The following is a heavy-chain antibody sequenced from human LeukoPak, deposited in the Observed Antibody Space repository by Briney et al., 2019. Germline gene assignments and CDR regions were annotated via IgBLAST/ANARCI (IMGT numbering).Heavy chain of an antibody. J-gene: IGHJ4*02. CDR3: VKGYYYDSSGLPFDY. V-gene: IGHV3-64D*09. D-gene: IGHD3-22*01. CDR2: ISSNGGST. CDR1: GFTFSSYS. Sequence: GGSLRLSCAASGFTFSSYSMNWVRQAPGKGLEYVSAISSNGGSTYYADSVKGTFTISRDNSKNTLYLQMSSLRAEDTAVYYCVKGYYYDSSGLPFDYWGQGTLVTVSS.